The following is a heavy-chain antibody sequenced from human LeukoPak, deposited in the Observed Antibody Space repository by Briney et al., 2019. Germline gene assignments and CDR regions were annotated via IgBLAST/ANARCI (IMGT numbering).Heavy chain of an antibody. D-gene: IGHD6-13*01. CDR3: ARACSWLLFEY. CDR2: IYTSGST. V-gene: IGHV4-4*07. Sequence: SETLSLTCGVSGGSFSRYYWSWIRQPAGKGLEWIGRIYTSGSTNYNPSLKSRVTMSVDTSKNKFSLKLSSVTAAETAVYCCARACSWLLFEYWGQGTLVTVSS. J-gene: IGHJ4*02. CDR1: GGSFSRYY.